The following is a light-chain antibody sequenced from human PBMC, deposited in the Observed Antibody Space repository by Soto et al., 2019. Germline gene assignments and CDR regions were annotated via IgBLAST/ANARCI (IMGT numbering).Light chain of an antibody. J-gene: IGKJ1*01. CDR2: GAS. V-gene: IGKV3-15*01. CDR3: QQYNDWPRT. CDR1: QSIRNN. Sequence: EIVMTQSPATLSVSPGERATLSCRASQSIRNNLAWYQQKPGQAPGLLIYGASTRATGIPVRFSGSGSGTEFTLTISSLQSEDFAIYYCQQYNDWPRTFGQGSKVDIK.